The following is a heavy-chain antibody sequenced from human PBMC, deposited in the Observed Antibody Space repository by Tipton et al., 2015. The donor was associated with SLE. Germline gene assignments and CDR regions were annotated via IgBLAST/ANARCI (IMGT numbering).Heavy chain of an antibody. Sequence: TLSLTCTVSGGSISSYYLGWIRQPPGKGLEWIGYIYYSGSTSHNPSLKSRVTISVDTSKNQFSLKLGSVTAAGTAVYYCARQGRRQWFDPWGQGTLVTVSS. D-gene: IGHD1-26*01. CDR1: GGSISSYY. CDR3: ARQGRRQWFDP. V-gene: IGHV4-59*08. CDR2: IYYSGST. J-gene: IGHJ5*02.